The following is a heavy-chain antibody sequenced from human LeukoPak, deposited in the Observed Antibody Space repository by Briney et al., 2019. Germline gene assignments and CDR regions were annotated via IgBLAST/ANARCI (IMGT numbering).Heavy chain of an antibody. V-gene: IGHV4-34*01. D-gene: IGHD6-13*01. CDR3: ASMSSSWPHNWFDP. CDR1: GLSFSGYY. J-gene: IGHJ5*02. Sequence: SETLSLTCAVYGLSFSGYYWSWIRQPPGKGLEWIGEINHSGSTNYNPSLKSRVTISVDTSKNQFSLKLSSVTAADTAVYYCASMSSSWPHNWFDPWGQGTLVTVSS. CDR2: INHSGST.